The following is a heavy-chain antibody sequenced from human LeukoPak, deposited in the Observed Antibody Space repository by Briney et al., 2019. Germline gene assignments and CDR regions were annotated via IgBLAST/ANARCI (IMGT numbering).Heavy chain of an antibody. V-gene: IGHV1-69*06. Sequence: ASVKVSCKASGGTFSSYAISWVRQAPGRGLEWMGGIIPIFGTANYAQKFQGRVTITADKSTSTAYMELSSLRSEDTAVYYCARTVDSSGWYGYFDLWGRGTLVTVSS. D-gene: IGHD6-19*01. J-gene: IGHJ2*01. CDR2: IIPIFGTA. CDR1: GGTFSSYA. CDR3: ARTVDSSGWYGYFDL.